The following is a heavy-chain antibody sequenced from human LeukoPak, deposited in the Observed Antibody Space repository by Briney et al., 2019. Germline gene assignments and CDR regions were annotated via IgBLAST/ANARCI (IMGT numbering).Heavy chain of an antibody. Sequence: PGGSLRLSCAASGFTFSSYALSWVRQAPGKGLEWVSAISGSGGSTYYADSVKGRFTISRDNSKNTLYLQMNSLRAEDTAVYYCAKQEGPRGYSYGFYFDYWGQGTLVTVSS. CDR3: AKQEGPRGYSYGFYFDY. CDR1: GFTFSSYA. V-gene: IGHV3-23*01. D-gene: IGHD5-18*01. CDR2: ISGSGGST. J-gene: IGHJ4*02.